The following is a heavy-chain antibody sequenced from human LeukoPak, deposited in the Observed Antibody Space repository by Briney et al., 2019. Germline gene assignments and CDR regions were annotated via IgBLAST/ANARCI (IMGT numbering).Heavy chain of an antibody. Sequence: SVTLSSKASGGTFSIYAIRWVRQAPGHGREWMGGIIPIFGTANYAQKFQGRVTITADESTSTAYMELSSLRSEDTAVYYCAKVGCDYGNINDYWGQGTLVTVSS. CDR1: GGTFSIYA. D-gene: IGHD4-17*01. J-gene: IGHJ4*02. CDR3: AKVGCDYGNINDY. CDR2: IIPIFGTA. V-gene: IGHV1-69*13.